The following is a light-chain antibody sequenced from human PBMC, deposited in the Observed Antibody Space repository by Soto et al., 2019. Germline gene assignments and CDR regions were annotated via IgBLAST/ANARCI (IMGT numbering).Light chain of an antibody. J-gene: IGLJ2*01. V-gene: IGLV2-14*01. CDR3: SSYTDSGTLVI. CDR1: PSDVGGYNY. CDR2: EVT. Sequence: QSALTQSASVSGSTGQSITISCTGSPSDVGGYNYVSWYQQHPNKAPKLLIYEVTNRPSGVSDRFSGSKSGNTASLTISGLQAEDEADYFCSSYTDSGTLVIFGGGTKVTVL.